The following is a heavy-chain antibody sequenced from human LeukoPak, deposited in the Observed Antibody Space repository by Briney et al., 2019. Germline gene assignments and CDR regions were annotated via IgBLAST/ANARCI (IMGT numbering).Heavy chain of an antibody. CDR3: ARWAIVGASYYFDY. Sequence: SETLSLTCTVSGCSISSYYWSWIRQPPGKGLEWIGYIYYSGSTNYNPSLKSRVTISVDTSKNQFSLKLSSVTAADTAVYYCARWAIVGASYYFDYWGQGTLVTVSS. V-gene: IGHV4-59*01. CDR1: GCSISSYY. CDR2: IYYSGST. J-gene: IGHJ4*02. D-gene: IGHD1-26*01.